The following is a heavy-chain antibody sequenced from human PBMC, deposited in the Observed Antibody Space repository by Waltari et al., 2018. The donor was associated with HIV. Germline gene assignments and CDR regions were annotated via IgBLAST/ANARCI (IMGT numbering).Heavy chain of an antibody. CDR3: AKDDSSGWYKGPTFDY. Sequence: QVQLVESGGGVVQPGRSLRLSCAASGFTFSRYGLRWVRQAPGKGLEWVAVISYDGSNKYYADSVKGRFTISRDNSKNTLYLQMNSLRAEDTAVYYCAKDDSSGWYKGPTFDYWGQGTLVTVSS. CDR1: GFTFSRYG. CDR2: ISYDGSNK. J-gene: IGHJ4*02. V-gene: IGHV3-30*18. D-gene: IGHD6-19*01.